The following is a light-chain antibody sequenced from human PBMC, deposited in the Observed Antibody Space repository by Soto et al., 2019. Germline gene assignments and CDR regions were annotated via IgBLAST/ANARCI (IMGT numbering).Light chain of an antibody. CDR2: AAS. Sequence: AIQMTQSPSSLSASVGDRVTITCRASQGIRNDLGWYQQKPGKAPKLLIYAASSLQSGVPSRFSGSGSGTDFTLPINSLEPEDFVPYYVLQDYNSARTFGQGKKLVLK. CDR1: QGIRND. J-gene: IGKJ2*01. CDR3: LQDYNSART. V-gene: IGKV1-6*01.